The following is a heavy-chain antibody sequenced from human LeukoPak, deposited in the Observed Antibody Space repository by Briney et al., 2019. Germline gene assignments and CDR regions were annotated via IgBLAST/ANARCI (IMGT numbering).Heavy chain of an antibody. D-gene: IGHD3-10*01. CDR2: ISYDGSNK. CDR3: ARVQLGGGYGSGSYLSYGMDV. CDR1: GFTSSSYA. V-gene: IGHV3-30-3*01. J-gene: IGHJ6*04. Sequence: PGGSLRLSCAASGFTSSSYAMHWVRQAPGKGLEWVAVISYDGSNKYYADSVKGRFTISRDNAKNSLYLQMNSLRAEDTAVYYCARVQLGGGYGSGSYLSYGMDVWGKGTTVTVSS.